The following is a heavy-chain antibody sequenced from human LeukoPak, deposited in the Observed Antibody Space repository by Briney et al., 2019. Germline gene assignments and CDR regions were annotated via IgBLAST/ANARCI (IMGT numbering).Heavy chain of an antibody. Sequence: ASVKVSCKVSGYTLTELSMHWVRQAPGKGLEWMGGFDPEDGETIYAQKFQGRVTMTTDTSTSIAYMELRSLRSDDTAVYYCARDRHDRDWFDPWGQGTLVTVSS. J-gene: IGHJ5*02. CDR3: ARDRHDRDWFDP. CDR2: FDPEDGET. CDR1: GYTLTELS. V-gene: IGHV1-24*01. D-gene: IGHD3-10*01.